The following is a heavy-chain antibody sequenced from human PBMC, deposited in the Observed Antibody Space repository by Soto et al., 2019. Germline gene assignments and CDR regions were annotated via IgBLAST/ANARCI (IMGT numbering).Heavy chain of an antibody. Sequence: SETLSLTCTVSGGSISSGDYYWSWIRQPPGKGLEWIGYIYYSGSTYYNPSLKSRVTISVDTSKNQFSLKLSSVTAADTAVYYCARANYYDILTGYCAFEYWGQGTLVTVSS. J-gene: IGHJ4*02. CDR2: IYYSGST. D-gene: IGHD3-9*01. CDR3: ARANYYDILTGYCAFEY. CDR1: GGSISSGDYY. V-gene: IGHV4-30-4*01.